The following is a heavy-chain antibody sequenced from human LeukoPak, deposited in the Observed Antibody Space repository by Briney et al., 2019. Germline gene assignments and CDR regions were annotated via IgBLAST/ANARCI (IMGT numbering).Heavy chain of an antibody. V-gene: IGHV6-1*01. J-gene: IGHJ4*02. Sequence: SQTLSLTCAISGDSVSSNSAAWNWIRQSPSRGLEWLGRTYYRSTWYKDCAVSVKSRISINPDTSKNQFSLQLNSVTPEDTAVYYCARDPGVYNWNYFDYWGQGTLVTVSS. CDR2: TYYRSTWYK. CDR1: GDSVSSNSAA. CDR3: ARDPGVYNWNYFDY. D-gene: IGHD1-20*01.